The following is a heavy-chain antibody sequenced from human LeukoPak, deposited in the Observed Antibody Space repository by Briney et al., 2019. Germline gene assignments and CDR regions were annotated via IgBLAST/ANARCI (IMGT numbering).Heavy chain of an antibody. CDR3: ARGRDTMVRGGGSGMDV. J-gene: IGHJ6*02. D-gene: IGHD3-10*01. CDR1: GYTFTSYD. CDR2: MNPNSGNT. Sequence: PGASVKVSCKASGYTFTSYDINWVRQATGQGLEWMGWMNPNSGNTGYAQKFQGRVTMTRNTSISTAYMELSSLRSEDTAVYYCARGRDTMVRGGGSGMDVWGQGTTVTVSS. V-gene: IGHV1-8*01.